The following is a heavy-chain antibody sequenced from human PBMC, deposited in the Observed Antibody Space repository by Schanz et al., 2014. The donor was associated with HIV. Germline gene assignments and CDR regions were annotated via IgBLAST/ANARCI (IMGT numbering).Heavy chain of an antibody. CDR3: ARDTNFVSDV. CDR1: GHIFTGYL. CDR2: INPNSGAT. Sequence: QVQLVQSGAEVKEPGASVKVSCKPYGHIFTGYLIHWVRQAPGQGLEWMGWINPNSGATDSAQKFQGGVTMTRDTSISTAFMELSSLRSDDTAVYYCARDTNFVSDVWGQGTTVTVSS. D-gene: IGHD2-8*01. J-gene: IGHJ6*02. V-gene: IGHV1-2*02.